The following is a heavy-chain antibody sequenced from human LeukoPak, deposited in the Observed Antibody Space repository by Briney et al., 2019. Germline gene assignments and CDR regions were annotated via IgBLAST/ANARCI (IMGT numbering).Heavy chain of an antibody. CDR1: GFTFSSYA. V-gene: IGHV3-23*01. Sequence: PGGSLRLSCAASGFTFSSYAISWARQAPGKGLEWVSAITGSGGSTYYADSAQGRFTISRDNSRNTLYLQMNSLRAEDTAVYYCAPWEPRGHYYMDVWGKGTTVTVSS. CDR2: ITGSGGST. J-gene: IGHJ6*03. D-gene: IGHD1-26*01. CDR3: APWEPRGHYYMDV.